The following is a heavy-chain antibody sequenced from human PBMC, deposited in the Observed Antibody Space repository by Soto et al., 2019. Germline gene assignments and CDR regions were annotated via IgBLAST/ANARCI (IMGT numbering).Heavy chain of an antibody. CDR1: GFTFSSYW. J-gene: IGHJ6*02. CDR3: ARVASGSPADV. Sequence: PGGSLRLSCAASGFTFSSYWMHWVRQAPGKGLVWFSRINSDGSSTSYADSVKGRFTISRDNAKNTLYLQMNSLRAEDTAVYYCARVASGSPADVWGQGTTVTVSS. CDR2: INSDGSST. D-gene: IGHD1-26*01. V-gene: IGHV3-74*01.